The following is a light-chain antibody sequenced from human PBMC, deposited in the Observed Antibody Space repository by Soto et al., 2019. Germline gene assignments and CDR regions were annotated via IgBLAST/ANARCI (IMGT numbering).Light chain of an antibody. CDR2: EVN. CDR1: SSDVGGYNY. V-gene: IGLV2-8*01. Sequence: QSALTQPPSASGSPGQSVAISCTGTSSDVGGYNYVSWYQQHPGKAAKLMIYEVNKRPSGVPDRFSGSKSGNKASLTVSGLQAEDEADYYCSSYAGSSNVFGTGTKLTVL. CDR3: SSYAGSSNV. J-gene: IGLJ1*01.